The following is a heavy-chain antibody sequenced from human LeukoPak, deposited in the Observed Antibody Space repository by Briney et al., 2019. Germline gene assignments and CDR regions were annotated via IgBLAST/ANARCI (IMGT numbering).Heavy chain of an antibody. Sequence: GGSLRLSCAASGFTFSSYSMNWVRQAPGKGLEWVSSISSSSSYIYYADSVKGRFTISRDNAKNSLYLQMNSLRAEDTAVYYCARDHLFYYDSSGYCLDRGQGTLVTVSS. J-gene: IGHJ4*02. CDR3: ARDHLFYYDSSGYCLD. CDR2: ISSSSSYI. D-gene: IGHD3-22*01. CDR1: GFTFSSYS. V-gene: IGHV3-21*01.